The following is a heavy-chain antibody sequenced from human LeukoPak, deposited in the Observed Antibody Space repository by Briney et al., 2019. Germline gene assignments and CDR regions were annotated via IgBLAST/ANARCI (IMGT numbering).Heavy chain of an antibody. J-gene: IGHJ4*02. CDR1: GYTFSGYY. Sequence: ASVKVSCKASGYTFSGYYIFWVRRAPGQGLEWMGWMNPNSGNTGYAQKFQGRVTMTRNTSISTAYMELSSLRSEDTAVYYCARVQSSGYYYWGQGTLVTVSS. V-gene: IGHV1-8*02. CDR2: MNPNSGNT. D-gene: IGHD3-22*01. CDR3: ARVQSSGYYY.